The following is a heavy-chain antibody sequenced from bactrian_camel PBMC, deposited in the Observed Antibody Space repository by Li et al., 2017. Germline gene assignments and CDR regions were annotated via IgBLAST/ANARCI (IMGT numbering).Heavy chain of an antibody. J-gene: IGHJ4*01. CDR1: GDTYNDYC. Sequence: VQLVESGGGSVQAGGSLRLSCAASGDTYNDYCMTWFRQTQGKEREGVAHIIRDGWTGYADSMKGRFTLSLDNAKKTLELRMNSLEPEDTAMYFCAATGGTLSQPGFPETWRFSHWGQGTQVTVS. D-gene: IGHD2*01. CDR3: AATGGTLSQPGFPETWRFSH. V-gene: IGHV3S26*01. CDR2: HIIRDGWT.